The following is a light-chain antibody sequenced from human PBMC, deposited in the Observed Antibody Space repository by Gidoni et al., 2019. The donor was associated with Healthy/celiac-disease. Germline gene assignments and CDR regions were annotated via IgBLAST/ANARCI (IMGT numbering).Light chain of an antibody. CDR2: GAA. Sequence: DIVLTQSPGTLSLSPGERATLSCRASQSVSSSYLAWYQQKPGQAPRLLTYGAASRATGIPDRFSGSGSGTDFTLTISRLEPEDFAVYYCQQWGTFGQGTKVEIK. CDR3: QQWGT. V-gene: IGKV3-20*01. J-gene: IGKJ1*01. CDR1: QSVSSSY.